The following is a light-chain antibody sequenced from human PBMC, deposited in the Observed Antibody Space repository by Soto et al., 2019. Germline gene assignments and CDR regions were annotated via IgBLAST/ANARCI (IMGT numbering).Light chain of an antibody. Sequence: EIVLTQSPATLSLSPGERATLSCRASQSVSSYLAWYQQKPGQAPRLLIYDASNRATGIPARFSGSGSATDFTLTIRSLEPEDFAVYYCQQRSNWPPALTFGGGTKVEIK. V-gene: IGKV3-11*01. CDR2: DAS. CDR1: QSVSSY. CDR3: QQRSNWPPALT. J-gene: IGKJ4*01.